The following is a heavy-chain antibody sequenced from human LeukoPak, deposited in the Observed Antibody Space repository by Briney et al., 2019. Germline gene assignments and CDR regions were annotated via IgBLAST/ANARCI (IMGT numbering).Heavy chain of an antibody. CDR2: IYRDGSST. J-gene: IGHJ4*02. V-gene: IGHV3-74*01. D-gene: IGHD3-9*01. CDR3: ARVYLVTYPSDF. CDR1: GFTFSSYW. Sequence: GGSLRLSCAASGFTFSSYWMQWVRQAPGKGVVWFSRIYRDGSSTSYVASVKGRFTISRDNARNTLYLQMNSLRAEDTAVYYCARVYLVTYPSDFWGQGTLVTVSS.